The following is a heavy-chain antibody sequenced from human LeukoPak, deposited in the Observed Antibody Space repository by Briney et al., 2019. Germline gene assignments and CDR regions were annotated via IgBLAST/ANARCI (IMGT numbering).Heavy chain of an antibody. Sequence: GGSLRLSCAVSGFTFSSYAMSWVRQAPGKGLEWVSAISGSGGSTYYADSVKGRFTISRDNSKNSLYLQMNSLRAEDTAVYYCARDLLYVTGPGYWGQGTLVAVSS. V-gene: IGHV3-23*01. CDR1: GFTFSSYA. J-gene: IGHJ4*02. D-gene: IGHD2-21*02. CDR3: ARDLLYVTGPGY. CDR2: ISGSGGST.